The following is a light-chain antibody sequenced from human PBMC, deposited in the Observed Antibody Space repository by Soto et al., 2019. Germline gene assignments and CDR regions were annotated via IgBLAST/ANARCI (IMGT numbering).Light chain of an antibody. Sequence: DIVLTQSPLSLPVTPGEPASISCRSSQSLLHGNGKNYLDWYLQRPGQSPQVLIHLGSDRASGVPDRFSGSGSGTDFTLTISRVEAEDIGVYFCLQALQIPWTFGQGTKVEI. V-gene: IGKV2-28*01. CDR3: LQALQIPWT. J-gene: IGKJ1*01. CDR2: LGS. CDR1: QSLLHGNGKNY.